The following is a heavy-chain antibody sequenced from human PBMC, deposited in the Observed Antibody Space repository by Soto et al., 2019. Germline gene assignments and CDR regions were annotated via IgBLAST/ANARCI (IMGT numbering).Heavy chain of an antibody. J-gene: IGHJ4*02. CDR1: GFTFSSYA. D-gene: IGHD6-6*01. V-gene: IGHV3-23*01. CDR3: AKDWGGGSSKEYFDY. CDR2: ISATGGTT. Sequence: GGSLRLSCAASGFTFSSYAMSWVRQAPGKGLEWVSSISATGGTTSYADSVKGRFTISRDNSETTLYLQMNSLRAEDTARYYWAKDWGGGSSKEYFDYWGQGTLATVSS.